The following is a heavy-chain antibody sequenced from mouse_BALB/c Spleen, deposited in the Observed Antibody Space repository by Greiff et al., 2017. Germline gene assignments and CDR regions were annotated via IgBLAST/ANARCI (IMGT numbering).Heavy chain of an antibody. CDR1: GYTFTSYW. Sequence: LQQPGSELVRPGASVKLSCKASGYTFTSYWMHWVKQRPGQGLEWIGNIYPGSGSTNYDEKFKSKATLTVDTSSSTAYMQLSSLTSEDSAVYYCTRFFDYWGQGTTLTVSS. CDR3: TRFFDY. V-gene: IGHV1S22*01. J-gene: IGHJ2*01. CDR2: IYPGSGST.